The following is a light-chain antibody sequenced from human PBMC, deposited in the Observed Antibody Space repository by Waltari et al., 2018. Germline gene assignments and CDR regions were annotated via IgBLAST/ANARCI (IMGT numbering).Light chain of an antibody. CDR1: QSVDMY. Sequence: EIVLTQSPATLSFSPGERATLSCSASQSVDMYLAWYQQRPGQAPRLLIYDTSNRATDIPARSSGSGSETDFSLTISSLEPEDFAVYYCQQRRNWPLTFGGGTKVEIK. CDR3: QQRRNWPLT. V-gene: IGKV3-11*01. CDR2: DTS. J-gene: IGKJ4*01.